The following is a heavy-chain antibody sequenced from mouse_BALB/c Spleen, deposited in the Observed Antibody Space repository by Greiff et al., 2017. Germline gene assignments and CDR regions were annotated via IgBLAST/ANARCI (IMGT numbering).Heavy chain of an antibody. V-gene: IGHV5-17*02. Sequence: EVKLMESGGGLVQPGGSRKLSCAASGFTFSSFGMHWVRQAPEKGLEWVAYISSGSSTIYYADTVKGRFTISRDNPKNTLFLQMTSLRSEDTAMYYCASRENYGYDYAMDYWGQGTSVTVSS. CDR2: ISSGSSTI. CDR1: GFTFSSFG. CDR3: ASRENYGYDYAMDY. J-gene: IGHJ4*01. D-gene: IGHD1-2*01.